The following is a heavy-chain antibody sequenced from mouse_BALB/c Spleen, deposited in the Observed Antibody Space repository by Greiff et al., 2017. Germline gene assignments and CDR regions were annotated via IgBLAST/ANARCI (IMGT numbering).Heavy chain of an antibody. CDR3: ARDLPYEQAY. Sequence: EVPLQQSGPGLVKPSQSLSLTCSVTGYSITSGYYWNWIRQFPGNKLEWLGYISYDGSNNYNPSLKNRISITRDTSKNQFFLKLNSVTTEDTATYYCARDLPYEQAYWGQGTLVTVSA. CDR1: GYSITSGYY. D-gene: IGHD6-5*01. CDR2: ISYDGSN. V-gene: IGHV3-6*02. J-gene: IGHJ3*01.